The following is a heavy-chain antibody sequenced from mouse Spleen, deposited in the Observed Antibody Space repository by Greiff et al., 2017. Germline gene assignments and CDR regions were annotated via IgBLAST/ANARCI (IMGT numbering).Heavy chain of an antibody. CDR1: GYTFTDYE. CDR2: IDPETGGT. Sequence: QVQLQQSGAELVRPGASVTLSCKASGYTFTDYEMHWVKQTPVHGLEWIGAIDPETGGTAYNQKFKDKAILTADKSSRTAYMELRSLTSEDSAVYFCTRDGRGWYFDVWAQGPRSPSPQ. V-gene: IGHV1-15*01. D-gene: IGHD2-3*01. J-gene: IGHJ1*01. CDR3: TRDGRGWYFDV.